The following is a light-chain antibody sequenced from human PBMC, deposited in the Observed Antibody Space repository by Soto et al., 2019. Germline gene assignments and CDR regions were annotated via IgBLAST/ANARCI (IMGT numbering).Light chain of an antibody. J-gene: IGLJ2*01. V-gene: IGLV1-40*01. Sequence: QSVLTQPPSVSGAPGQRVTISCTGSRSNIGAGYDVQWYQQRPGAAPKLLIYGHTNRPSGVPGRFSGSTSGTSASLTITGLEDEDEADYYCQSHDDSLSADLLFGGGTKLTVL. CDR1: RSNIGAGYD. CDR3: QSHDDSLSADLL. CDR2: GHT.